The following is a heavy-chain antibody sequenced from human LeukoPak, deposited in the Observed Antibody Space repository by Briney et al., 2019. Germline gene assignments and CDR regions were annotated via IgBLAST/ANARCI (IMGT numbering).Heavy chain of an antibody. CDR2: ISSSSSYI. Sequence: PGGSLRLSCAASGFTFSSYSMNWVRQAPGKGLEWVSSISSSSSYIYYADSVKGRFTISRDNAKNSLYLQMNSLRAEDTAVYYCARVLTVGSTTDAFDSWVQGTMVTVSS. CDR3: ARVLTVGSTTDAFDS. V-gene: IGHV3-21*01. D-gene: IGHD1-26*01. CDR1: GFTFSSYS. J-gene: IGHJ3*02.